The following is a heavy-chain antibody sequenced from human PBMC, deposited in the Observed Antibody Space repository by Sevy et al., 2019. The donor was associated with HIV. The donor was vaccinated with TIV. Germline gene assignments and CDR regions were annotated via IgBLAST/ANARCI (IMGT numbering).Heavy chain of an antibody. CDR1: GGSISSSSYY. Sequence: SETLSLTCTVSGGSISSSSYYWGWIRQPPGKGLEWIGSIYYSGSTYYNPSLESRVTISVDTSKNQFSLKLSSVTAADTAVYYCARPYSGGAFDIWGQGTMVTVSS. CDR3: ARPYSGGAFDI. J-gene: IGHJ3*02. V-gene: IGHV4-39*01. CDR2: IYYSGST. D-gene: IGHD1-26*01.